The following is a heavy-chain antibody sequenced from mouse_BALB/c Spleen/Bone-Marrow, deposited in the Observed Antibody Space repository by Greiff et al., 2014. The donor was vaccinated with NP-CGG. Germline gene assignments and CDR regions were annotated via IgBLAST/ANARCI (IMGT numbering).Heavy chain of an antibody. Sequence: LQQSGGGLVKPGGSLKLSCAASGFTFSSYAMSWVRQTPEKRLEWVASISSGGSTSYSDSVKGRFTISRDNARNILYLQMSSLRSENTAIYYCASPLYCGLHYYAMDYWGQGTSVTVSS. CDR3: ASPLYCGLHYYAMDY. J-gene: IGHJ4*01. CDR1: GFTFSSYA. V-gene: IGHV5-6-5*01. D-gene: IGHD1-2*01. CDR2: ISSGGST.